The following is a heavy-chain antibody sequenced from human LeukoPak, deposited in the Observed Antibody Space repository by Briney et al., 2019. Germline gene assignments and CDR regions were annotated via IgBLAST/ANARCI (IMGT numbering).Heavy chain of an antibody. D-gene: IGHD3-22*01. J-gene: IGHJ6*04. CDR1: GFTFSSYS. Sequence: GGSLRLSCAASGFTFSSYSMNWVRQAPGKGLEWVSSISSSSSYIYYADSVKGRFTISRDNAKNSLYLQMNSLRAEDTAVYYCARVTYYYDSSHYGMDVWGKGTTVTVS. CDR3: ARVTYYYDSSHYGMDV. CDR2: ISSSSSYI. V-gene: IGHV3-21*01.